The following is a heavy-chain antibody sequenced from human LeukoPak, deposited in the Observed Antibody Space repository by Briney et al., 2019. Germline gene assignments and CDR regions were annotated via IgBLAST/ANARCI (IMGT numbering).Heavy chain of an antibody. CDR2: IKPDTGVT. J-gene: IGHJ4*02. V-gene: IGHV1-2*02. D-gene: IGHD1-1*01. Sequence: ASVKASCKTSGYTFSVYFMHWVRQAPGQGLEWMGWIKPDTGVTHYAQKFQGRFIMTTDTPTTTVHMELTTLRSDDTAVYYCVRENWYYDYWGQGTLVTVSS. CDR3: VRENWYYDY. CDR1: GYTFSVYF.